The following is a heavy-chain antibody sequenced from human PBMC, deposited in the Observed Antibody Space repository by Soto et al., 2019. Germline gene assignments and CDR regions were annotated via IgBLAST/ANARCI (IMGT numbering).Heavy chain of an antibody. Sequence: SETLSLTCTVSGGSIYGSGYYWGLIRQPPGRGLEWIGNIDYNGVTYSNPSLKSRVTISRDTSKNQFSLKLTSVTAADTALYYCGKVLVGATGHTDSDSWGPGTLVTVSS. CDR2: IDYNGVT. J-gene: IGHJ4*02. D-gene: IGHD2-15*01. V-gene: IGHV4-39*01. CDR3: GKVLVGATGHTDSDS. CDR1: GGSIYGSGYY.